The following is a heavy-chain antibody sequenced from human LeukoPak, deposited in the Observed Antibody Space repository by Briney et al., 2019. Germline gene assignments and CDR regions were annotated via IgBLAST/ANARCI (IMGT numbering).Heavy chain of an antibody. CDR1: GGSISSGDYY. V-gene: IGHV4-30-4*08. D-gene: IGHD2-2*02. Sequence: PSETLSLTCTVSGGSISSGDYYWSWIRQPPGKGLEWIGYIYYSGSTYYNPSLKSRVTISVDTSKNQFSLKLSSVTAADTAVYYCARLAIHYYYMDVWGKGTTVTVSS. CDR2: IYYSGST. CDR3: ARLAIHYYYMDV. J-gene: IGHJ6*03.